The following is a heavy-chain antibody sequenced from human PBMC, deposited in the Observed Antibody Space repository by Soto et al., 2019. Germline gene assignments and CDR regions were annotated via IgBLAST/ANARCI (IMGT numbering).Heavy chain of an antibody. CDR3: ARDRGDGYHDY. Sequence: GGSLRLSCAASGFTFSSYDMHWVRQATGKGLEWVSAIGTAGDTYYPGSVKGRFTISRENAKNSLYLQMNSLRAEDTAVYYCARDRGDGYHDYWGQGTLVTVSS. V-gene: IGHV3-13*01. CDR1: GFTFSSYD. D-gene: IGHD3-10*01. CDR2: IGTAGDT. J-gene: IGHJ4*02.